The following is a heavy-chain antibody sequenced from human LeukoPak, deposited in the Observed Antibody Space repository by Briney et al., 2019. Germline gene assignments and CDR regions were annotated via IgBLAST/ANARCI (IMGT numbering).Heavy chain of an antibody. J-gene: IGHJ4*02. CDR1: GFTFSSYG. Sequence: GGSLRLSCAASGFTFSSYGMSWVRHAPGKGLEWVSGINWNGGSTGYADSVKGRFTISRDNAKNSLYLQMNSLRAEDTALYYCARGRFGDPLNYWGQGTLVTVSS. D-gene: IGHD3-10*01. CDR2: INWNGGST. V-gene: IGHV3-20*04. CDR3: ARGRFGDPLNY.